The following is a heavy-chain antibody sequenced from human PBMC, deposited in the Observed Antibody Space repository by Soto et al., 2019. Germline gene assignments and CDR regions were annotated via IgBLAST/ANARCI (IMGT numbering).Heavy chain of an antibody. Sequence: GPSVKVSCKASGYTFTSYGISWVRQAPGQGLEWMGWISAYNGNTNYAQKLQGRVTMTTDTSTSTAYMELRSLRSDDTAVYYCARALYSSSWYLPYYFDYWGQGTLVTVS. CDR2: ISAYNGNT. J-gene: IGHJ4*02. CDR3: ARALYSSSWYLPYYFDY. CDR1: GYTFTSYG. V-gene: IGHV1-18*01. D-gene: IGHD6-13*01.